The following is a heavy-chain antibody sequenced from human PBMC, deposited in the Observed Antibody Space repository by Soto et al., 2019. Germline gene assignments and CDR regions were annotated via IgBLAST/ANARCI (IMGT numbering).Heavy chain of an antibody. Sequence: QVQLVESGGGVVQPGRSLRLSCAASGFTFSSYGMHWVRQAPGKGLEWVALIWYDGSNKYYADSVKGRFTISRDNSKNTLYLQMNSLRAEYTAVYYCARDRRITMVRGLYYGMDVWGQGTTVTVSS. CDR3: ARDRRITMVRGLYYGMDV. J-gene: IGHJ6*02. D-gene: IGHD3-10*01. CDR1: GFTFSSYG. CDR2: IWYDGSNK. V-gene: IGHV3-33*01.